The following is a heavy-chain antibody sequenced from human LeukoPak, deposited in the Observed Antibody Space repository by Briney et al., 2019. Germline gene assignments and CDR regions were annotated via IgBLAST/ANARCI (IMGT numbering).Heavy chain of an antibody. J-gene: IGHJ4*02. Sequence: SETLSLTCAVYGGSFSGYYWSWIRQPPGKGLEWIGEINHSGSTNYNPSLKSRVTISVGTSKNQFSLKLSSVTAADTAVYYCASRRLRFLEWHAYYFDYWGQGTLVTVSS. CDR3: ASRRLRFLEWHAYYFDY. V-gene: IGHV4-34*01. D-gene: IGHD3-3*01. CDR1: GGSFSGYY. CDR2: INHSGST.